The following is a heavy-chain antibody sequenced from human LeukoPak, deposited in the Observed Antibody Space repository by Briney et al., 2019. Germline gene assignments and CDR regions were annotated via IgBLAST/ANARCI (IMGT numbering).Heavy chain of an antibody. CDR2: IYYSGST. CDR1: GGSIGSYY. V-gene: IGHV4-59*01. Sequence: SETLSLTCTVSGGSIGSYYWSWIRQPPGKGLEWIGYIYYSGSTNYNPSLKSRVTISVDTSKNQFSLKLSSVTAADTAVYYCARDYGSGSYLLPDYYYYYGMDVWGQGTTVTVSS. J-gene: IGHJ6*02. D-gene: IGHD3-10*01. CDR3: ARDYGSGSYLLPDYYYYYGMDV.